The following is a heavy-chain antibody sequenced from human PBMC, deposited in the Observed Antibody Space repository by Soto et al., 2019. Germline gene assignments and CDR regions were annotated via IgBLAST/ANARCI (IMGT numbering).Heavy chain of an antibody. CDR1: GYSFTGYY. V-gene: IGHV1-46*01. D-gene: IGHD1-1*01. Sequence: GASENVAWKASGYSFTGYYMHWVRQAPGQGLEWMGIINPSGGSTSYAQKFQGRVTMTRDTSTSTVYMELSSLRSEDTAVYYCARDRTPPGTFDYWCPGTLVTVSS. CDR2: INPSGGST. J-gene: IGHJ4*02. CDR3: ARDRTPPGTFDY.